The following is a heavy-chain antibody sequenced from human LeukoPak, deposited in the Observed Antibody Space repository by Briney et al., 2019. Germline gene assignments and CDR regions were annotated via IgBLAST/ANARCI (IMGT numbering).Heavy chain of an antibody. CDR3: ARDRLPAAKEGDWFDP. J-gene: IGHJ5*02. D-gene: IGHD2-2*01. CDR1: GGSISSYY. V-gene: IGHV4-4*07. Sequence: PSETLSLTCTVSGGSISSYYWSWIRQPAGKGLEWIGRIYTSGSTNYNPSLKSRVTMSVDTSKNQFSLKLSSVTAADTAVYYCARDRLPAAKEGDWFDPWGQGTLVTVSS. CDR2: IYTSGST.